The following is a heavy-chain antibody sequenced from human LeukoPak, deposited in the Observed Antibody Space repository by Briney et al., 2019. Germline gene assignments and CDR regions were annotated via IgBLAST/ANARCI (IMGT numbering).Heavy chain of an antibody. V-gene: IGHV1-46*01. CDR3: ARDESTVSYYMDV. D-gene: IGHD5/OR15-5a*01. J-gene: IGHJ6*03. CDR1: GGTFSTYA. Sequence: ASVKVSCKASGGTFSTYAISWVRQAPGQGLEWMGIINPSGGSTSYAQKFQGRVTMTRDTSTSTVYMELSSLRSEDTAVYYCARDESTVSYYMDVWGKGSTVTVSS. CDR2: INPSGGST.